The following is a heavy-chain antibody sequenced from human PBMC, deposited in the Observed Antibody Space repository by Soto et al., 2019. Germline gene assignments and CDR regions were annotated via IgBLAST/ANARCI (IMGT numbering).Heavy chain of an antibody. D-gene: IGHD5-18*01. CDR3: ARGRGYSYGLDP. V-gene: IGHV4-30-4*01. CDR1: GDSISSSNNY. J-gene: IGHJ5*02. Sequence: QVQLQESGPGLVKPSQTLSLTCTVSGDSISSSNNYWSWLRQPPGEGLEWIGFISYSGTTSYSPSRKSRLAISLDTSKNQFSLSLSSVTAADTAVYYCARGRGYSYGLDPWGQGTLVTVSS. CDR2: ISYSGTT.